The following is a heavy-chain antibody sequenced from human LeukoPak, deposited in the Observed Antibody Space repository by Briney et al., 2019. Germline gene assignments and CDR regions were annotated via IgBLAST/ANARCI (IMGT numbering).Heavy chain of an antibody. CDR3: AREEDSYGSYGDY. Sequence: SETLSPTCAVYGGSFSGYYWSWIRQPPGKGLEWIGEINHSGSTNYNPSLKSRVTISVDTSKNQFSLKLSSVTAADTAVYYCAREEDSYGSYGDYWGQGTLVTVSS. CDR2: INHSGST. CDR1: GGSFSGYY. J-gene: IGHJ4*02. V-gene: IGHV4-34*01. D-gene: IGHD5-18*01.